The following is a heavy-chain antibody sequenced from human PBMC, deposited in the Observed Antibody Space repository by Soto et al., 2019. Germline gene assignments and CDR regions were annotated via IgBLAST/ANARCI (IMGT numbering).Heavy chain of an antibody. CDR1: GGSISSSNW. J-gene: IGHJ6*02. V-gene: IGHV4-4*02. Sequence: ASETMSLTCAVFGGSISSSNWWSWVRQTPGKGLEWIGEIYHSGSTNYNPSLKSRVTISVDKSKNQFSLKLSSVTAADTAVYYCARGTGEYFYYYYYGMDVWGQGTTVTVSS. CDR2: IYHSGST. CDR3: ARGTGEYFYYYYYGMDV. D-gene: IGHD7-27*01.